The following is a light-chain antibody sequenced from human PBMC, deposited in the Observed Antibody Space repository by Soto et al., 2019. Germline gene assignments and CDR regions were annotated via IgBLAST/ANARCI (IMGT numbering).Light chain of an antibody. V-gene: IGLV1-40*01. CDR1: SSNNGAGYE. CDR3: QAYDSSLSVI. J-gene: IGLJ2*01. CDR2: TTS. Sequence: QSVLTQPPSVSGAPGQRVTISCTGTSSNNGAGYEVHWYQQLPGTAPKLLIYTTSNRPSGVPDRFSGSKFGTTASLAFTGLQAEDEADYYCQAYDSSLSVIFGGGTRLTVL.